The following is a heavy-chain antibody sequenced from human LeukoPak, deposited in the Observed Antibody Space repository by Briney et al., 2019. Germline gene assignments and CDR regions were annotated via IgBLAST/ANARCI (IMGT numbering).Heavy chain of an antibody. CDR1: GGSFSGYY. Sequence: PSETLSLTCAVYGGSFSGYYWSWIRQPPGKGLEWIGEINHSGSTNYNPSLKSRVTISVDTSKNQFSLKLSSVTAADTAVHYCARGVHYCSSTSCYRYNWFDPWGQGTLVTVSS. CDR2: INHSGST. V-gene: IGHV4-34*01. J-gene: IGHJ5*02. D-gene: IGHD2-2*02. CDR3: ARGVHYCSSTSCYRYNWFDP.